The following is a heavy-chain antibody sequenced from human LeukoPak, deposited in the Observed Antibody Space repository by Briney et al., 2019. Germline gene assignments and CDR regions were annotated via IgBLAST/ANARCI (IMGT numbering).Heavy chain of an antibody. Sequence: SETLSLTCTVSGDSITGSSHHWGWIRQSPGKGLEWIVSIYFGRTTCYNPSLSSRVALSVVTSKNQFSLQLTSVTAADTAVYYCVRHDGRGGATMGSLDSWGQGSLVTVSS. D-gene: IGHD5-12*01. V-gene: IGHV4-39*01. CDR3: VRHDGRGGATMGSLDS. J-gene: IGHJ4*02. CDR2: IYFGRTT. CDR1: GDSITGSSHH.